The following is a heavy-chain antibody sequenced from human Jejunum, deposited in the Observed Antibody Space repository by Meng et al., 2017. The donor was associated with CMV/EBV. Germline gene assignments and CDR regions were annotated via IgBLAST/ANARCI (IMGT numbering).Heavy chain of an antibody. V-gene: IGHV1-18*01. D-gene: IGHD4-11*01. CDR2: FIPKNGNT. CDR1: GYRVIRYG. J-gene: IGHJ3*02. Sequence: GYRVIRYGINWVGQAPGQGTEWVGWFIPKNGNTNYAQKFQGRVTMTTDTSPTTAYMDRRSLRSDETAVYYCARENLGGSNDVFNIWSQGTVVTVSS. CDR3: ARENLGGSNDVFNI.